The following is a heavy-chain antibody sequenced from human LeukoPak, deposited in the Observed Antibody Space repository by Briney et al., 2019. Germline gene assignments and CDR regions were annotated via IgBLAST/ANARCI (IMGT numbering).Heavy chain of an antibody. V-gene: IGHV1-2*02. CDR1: GYTFTGYY. Sequence: ASVKVSCKASGYTFTGYYMHWVRQAPGQGLEWMGWINPNSGGTNYAQKFQGRVTMTRDTSISTAYMELSRLRSDDTAVYYCASGRTYCGGDCLPSDAFDIWAKGQWSPSLQ. CDR3: ASGRTYCGGDCLPSDAFDI. CDR2: INPNSGGT. D-gene: IGHD2-21*01. J-gene: IGHJ3*02.